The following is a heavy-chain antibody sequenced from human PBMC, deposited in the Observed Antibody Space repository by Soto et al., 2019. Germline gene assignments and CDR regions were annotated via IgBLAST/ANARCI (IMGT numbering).Heavy chain of an antibody. CDR2: ISYDGRNK. V-gene: IGHV3-30*04. CDR1: GFTFSSYA. J-gene: IGHJ4*02. D-gene: IGHD3-22*01. Sequence: QVQLVESGGGVVQPGRSLRLSCAASGFTFSSYAMHWVRQAPGKGLEWLAVISYDGRNKYYAYSVKGRFIISRDNSKNTLYLQMNSLRAEDTAVYYCARDGNYYDSSGTCFDYWGQGTLVTVSS. CDR3: ARDGNYYDSSGTCFDY.